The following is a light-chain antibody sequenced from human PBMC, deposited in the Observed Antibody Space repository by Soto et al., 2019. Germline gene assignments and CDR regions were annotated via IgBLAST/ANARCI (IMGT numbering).Light chain of an antibody. J-gene: IGLJ2*01. CDR2: DVS. Sequence: QSALTQPRSVSGSPGQSVTISCTGTSSDFGGYNYVSWYQQHPGKAPKLMIYDVSKRPSGVPDRFSGSKSGNTASLTISGLQAEDEADYYCCSYAGSYTVFGGGTKVTVL. V-gene: IGLV2-11*01. CDR3: CSYAGSYTV. CDR1: SSDFGGYNY.